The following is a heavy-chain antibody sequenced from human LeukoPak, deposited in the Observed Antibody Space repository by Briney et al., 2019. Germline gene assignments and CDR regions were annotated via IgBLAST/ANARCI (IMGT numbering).Heavy chain of an antibody. D-gene: IGHD1-26*01. CDR3: AKSSGSYYAGY. CDR1: GFTFSSYD. Sequence: GGSLRLSCAASGFTFSSYDMHWVRQAPGKGLEWVAFIWYDGSNKYYADSVKGRFTISRDNSRNTLFLQMNSLRDEDTAVYYCAKSSGSYYAGYWGQGALVTVSS. J-gene: IGHJ4*02. CDR2: IWYDGSNK. V-gene: IGHV3-30*02.